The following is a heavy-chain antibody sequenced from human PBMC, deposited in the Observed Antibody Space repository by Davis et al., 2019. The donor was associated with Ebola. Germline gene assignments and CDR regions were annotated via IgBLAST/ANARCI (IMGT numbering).Heavy chain of an antibody. J-gene: IGHJ4*02. Sequence: GESLKISCAASGFTFRHYAMGWVRQAPGKGLEWVSAIRASGGTTFYADSLKGRFTISRDNSKNTLYLQMNSLTAEDTAVYYCTRDGTRDSLVYWGQGTLVTVSS. D-gene: IGHD1-1*01. CDR1: GFTFRHYA. CDR3: TRDGTRDSLVY. CDR2: IRASGGTT. V-gene: IGHV3-23*01.